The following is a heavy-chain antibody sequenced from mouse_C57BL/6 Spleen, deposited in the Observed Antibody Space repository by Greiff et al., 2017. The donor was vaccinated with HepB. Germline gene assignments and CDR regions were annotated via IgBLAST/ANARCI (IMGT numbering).Heavy chain of an antibody. J-gene: IGHJ3*01. Sequence: EVKVEESGVGLVKPGGSLKLSCAASGFTFSSYAMSWVRQTPEKRLEWVATISDGGSYTYYPDNVKGRFTISRDNAKNNLYLQMSHLKSEDTAMYYCARGDSSGRAWFAYWGQGTLVTVSA. CDR3: ARGDSSGRAWFAY. CDR2: ISDGGSYT. D-gene: IGHD3-2*02. CDR1: GFTFSSYA. V-gene: IGHV5-4*03.